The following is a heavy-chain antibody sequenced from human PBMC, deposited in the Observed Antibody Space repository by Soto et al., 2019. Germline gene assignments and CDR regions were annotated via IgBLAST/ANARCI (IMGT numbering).Heavy chain of an antibody. CDR3: ARHPYKGNYVHY. V-gene: IGHV4-39*01. J-gene: IGHJ4*02. Sequence: QLQLQESGPGLVKPSETLSLTCTVSGGSISSSSCYWGWIRQAPGKGPEWIGSIYYSGSTYYNSSLKRRVTIAVDTSKNQFSLKLSSVTAADTAVYYCARHPYKGNYVHYWGQGTLVTVSS. CDR1: GGSISSSSCY. D-gene: IGHD1-7*01. CDR2: IYYSGST.